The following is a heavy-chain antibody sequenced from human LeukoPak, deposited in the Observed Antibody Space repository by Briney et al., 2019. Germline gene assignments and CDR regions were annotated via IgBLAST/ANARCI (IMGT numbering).Heavy chain of an antibody. Sequence: SETLSLTCAVYGGSFSGYYWSWIRQPPGKGLEWIGEINHSGSTNYNPSLKSRVTISVDTSKNQFSLKLSSVTAADTAVYYCARRKGYSYDYWGKGTLVTVP. CDR2: INHSGST. D-gene: IGHD5-18*01. CDR1: GGSFSGYY. J-gene: IGHJ4*02. V-gene: IGHV4-34*01. CDR3: ARRKGYSYDY.